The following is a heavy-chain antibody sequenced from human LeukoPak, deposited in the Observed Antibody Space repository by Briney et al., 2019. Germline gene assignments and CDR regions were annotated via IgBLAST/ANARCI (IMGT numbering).Heavy chain of an antibody. J-gene: IGHJ4*02. Sequence: GSLRLSCAASGFTFSSYGMHWVRQAPGKGLEWVAVIWYDGSNKCYADSVKGRFTISRDNSKNTLYLQMNSLRAEDTAVYYCAREADSSGYYYALYDYWGQGTLVTVSS. CDR2: IWYDGSNK. CDR3: AREADSSGYYYALYDY. D-gene: IGHD3-22*01. V-gene: IGHV3-33*01. CDR1: GFTFSSYG.